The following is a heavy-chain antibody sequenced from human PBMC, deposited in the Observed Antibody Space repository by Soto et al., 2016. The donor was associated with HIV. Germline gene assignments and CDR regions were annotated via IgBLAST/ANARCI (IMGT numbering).Heavy chain of an antibody. CDR3: ASAYYYYGSGARMDV. V-gene: IGHV1-46*01. CDR2: ISPTGDST. Sequence: QVQLVQSGAEVKEPGASVKVSCKASGYTFTSYYVHWVRRAPGQGLEWMGIISPTGDSTNYAQKFQGRVTMTRDTSTATVYMELSSLRSEDTAVYYCASAYYYYGSGARMDVWGKGTTVTVSS. D-gene: IGHD3-10*01. CDR1: GYTFTSYY. J-gene: IGHJ6*04.